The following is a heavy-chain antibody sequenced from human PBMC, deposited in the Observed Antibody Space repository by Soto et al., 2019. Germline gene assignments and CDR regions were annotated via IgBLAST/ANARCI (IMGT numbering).Heavy chain of an antibody. CDR1: GCSISGRVYY. CDR3: AREIIPLTTDWYCDL. Sequence: QVQLQESGPGLVKPSQTLSLTCTVSGCSISGRVYYWSWIRQPPGKGLEWIGYIFDSGSTYYNPSLWSRVTISVATSKNQFSLRLSSVTAADTAVYYCAREIIPLTTDWYCDLWGRGTLVTVSS. V-gene: IGHV4-30-4*01. J-gene: IGHJ2*01. D-gene: IGHD4-17*01. CDR2: IFDSGST.